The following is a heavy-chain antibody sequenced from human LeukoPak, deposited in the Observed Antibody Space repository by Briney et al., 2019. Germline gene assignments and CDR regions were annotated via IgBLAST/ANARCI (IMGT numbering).Heavy chain of an antibody. CDR2: ISAYNGNT. Sequence: ASVKVSCKASGGTFSSYAISWVRQAPGQGLEWMGWISAYNGNTNYAQKLQGRVTMTTDTSTSTAYMELRSLRSDDTAVYYCARDPPYCSSTSCPGWARYYYYYGMDVWGKGTTVTVSS. D-gene: IGHD2-2*01. V-gene: IGHV1-18*01. CDR3: ARDPPYCSSTSCPGWARYYYYYGMDV. J-gene: IGHJ6*04. CDR1: GGTFSSYA.